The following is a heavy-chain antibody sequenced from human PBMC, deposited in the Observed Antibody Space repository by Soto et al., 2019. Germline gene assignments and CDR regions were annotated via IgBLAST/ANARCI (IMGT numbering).Heavy chain of an antibody. V-gene: IGHV5-51*01. D-gene: IGHD3-16*01. CDR2: INPADSDI. CDR3: ARHQRDDASRKIDC. CDR1: GYSFTSNW. Sequence: RGSPKILCQRPGYSFTSNWNAWVRHMPGKGLEGMGIINPADSDIKDSPSFQGQVTISADKSIGTAYLQWSSPKASNTAMYYCARHQRDDASRKIDCWGQGTLVTVSS. J-gene: IGHJ4*02.